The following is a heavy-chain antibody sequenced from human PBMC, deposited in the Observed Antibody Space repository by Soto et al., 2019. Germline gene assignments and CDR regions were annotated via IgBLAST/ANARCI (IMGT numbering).Heavy chain of an antibody. CDR2: INPNSGDT. D-gene: IGHD3-16*01. J-gene: IGHJ4*02. CDR3: ARDAQGVFLHY. Sequence: GASVKVSCKASGYTFADYYLHWVRQAPGQGLEWMGWINPNSGDTSSAQKFQGWVTMTRDTSISTAYMELSRLRSDDTAVYYCARDAQGVFLHYWGQGTLVTVSS. CDR1: GYTFADYY. V-gene: IGHV1-2*04.